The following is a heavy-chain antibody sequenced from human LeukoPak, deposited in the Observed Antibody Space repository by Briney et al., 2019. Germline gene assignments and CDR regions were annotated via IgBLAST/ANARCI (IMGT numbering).Heavy chain of an antibody. D-gene: IGHD2-15*01. V-gene: IGHV3-30*18. Sequence: GGSLRLSCAASGFSFSSYGMHWVRQAPGKGLEWVAVIPYDGSNKYYVDSVKGRFTISRDNSKNTLYLQMNSLRAEDTAVYYCAKDGAWPLLHYYFDYWGQGTLVTVSS. CDR2: IPYDGSNK. J-gene: IGHJ4*02. CDR3: AKDGAWPLLHYYFDY. CDR1: GFSFSSYG.